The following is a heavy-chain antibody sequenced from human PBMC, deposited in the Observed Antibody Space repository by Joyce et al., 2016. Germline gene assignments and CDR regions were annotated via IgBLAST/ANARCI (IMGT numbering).Heavy chain of an antibody. D-gene: IGHD3-22*01. J-gene: IGHJ4*02. Sequence: QVQLQWPGPGLGKPSQPLSLTCAISGACVSSNSAAWNWIRQSPSRGLEWLARTYYSTKCYNDYAVSVKSRIPINPDTPKKQFSLQLNSVTPEDAAAYYCARAGYYHTSGYYYPNFDYRAPRTLVTVSS. CDR2: TYYSTKCYN. CDR1: GACVSSNSAA. CDR3: ARAGYYHTSGYYYPNFDY. V-gene: IGHV6-1*01.